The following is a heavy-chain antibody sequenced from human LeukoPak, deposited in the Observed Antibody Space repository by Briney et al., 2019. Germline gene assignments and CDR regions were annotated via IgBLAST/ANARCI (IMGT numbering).Heavy chain of an antibody. Sequence: ASVKVSCKASGYIFTNFGISWVRQAPGQGLEWMGWISVYNGNTNFAQKLQGRVTMTTDTSTTTAYMELRNLRSDDTAVYYCARKSSLYYMDVWGKGTTVTVSS. CDR1: GYIFTNFG. V-gene: IGHV1-18*01. CDR3: ARKSSLYYMDV. CDR2: ISVYNGNT. J-gene: IGHJ6*03.